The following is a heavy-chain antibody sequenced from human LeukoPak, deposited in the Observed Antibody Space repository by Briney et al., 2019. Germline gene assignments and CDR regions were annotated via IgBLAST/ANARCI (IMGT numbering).Heavy chain of an antibody. Sequence: PSETLSLTCTVSGGSISSYYWNWIRQPPGKGLEWIGYIYYSGSTSYNPSLKSRVTISVDTSKNQFSLKLSSVTAADTAVYYCARISTYYYDSSGYRFDYWGQGTLVTVSS. V-gene: IGHV4-59*01. CDR1: GGSISSYY. CDR3: ARISTYYYDSSGYRFDY. CDR2: IYYSGST. J-gene: IGHJ4*02. D-gene: IGHD3-22*01.